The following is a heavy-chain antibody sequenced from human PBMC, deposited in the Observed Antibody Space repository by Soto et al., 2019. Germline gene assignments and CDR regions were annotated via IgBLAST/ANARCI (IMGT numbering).Heavy chain of an antibody. V-gene: IGHV3-53*01. Sequence: GGSLRLSSSVSGFSVSSKYMSWVRQPAGKGLEWVSVIYAGSITFYADSVKGRFTISRDDSKNSLYLQMNSLRAEDTAVYYCARIPYDNSGTIFDYWGQGTQVTVSS. D-gene: IGHD3-22*01. J-gene: IGHJ4*02. CDR3: ARIPYDNSGTIFDY. CDR2: IYAGSIT. CDR1: GFSVSSKY.